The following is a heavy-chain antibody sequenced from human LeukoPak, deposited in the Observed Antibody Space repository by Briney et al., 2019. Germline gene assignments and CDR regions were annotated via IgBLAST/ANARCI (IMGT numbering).Heavy chain of an antibody. D-gene: IGHD4-23*01. J-gene: IGHJ4*02. V-gene: IGHV3-53*01. Sequence: PGGSLRLSCAASGFTVSSYYMSWVRQAPGKGLEWVSIIYSGGSTYYADSVKGQFTISRDNSKNTLYLQMNSLRAEDTAVYYCARRAGGYSHPYDYWGQGILVTVSS. CDR3: ARRAGGYSHPYDY. CDR1: GFTVSSYY. CDR2: IYSGGST.